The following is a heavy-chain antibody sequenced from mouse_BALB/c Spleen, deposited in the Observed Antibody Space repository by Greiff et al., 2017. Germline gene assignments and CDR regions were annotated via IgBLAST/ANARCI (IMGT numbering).Heavy chain of an antibody. CDR3: ARGRDYDEGAWFAY. V-gene: IGHV5-6-5*01. CDR1: GFTFSSYA. D-gene: IGHD2-4*01. J-gene: IGHJ3*01. Sequence: EVMLVESGGGLVKPGGSLKLSCAASGFTFSSYAMSWVRQTPEKRLEWVASISSGGSTYYPDSVKGRFTISRDNARNILYLQMSSLRSEDTAMYYCARGRDYDEGAWFAYWGQGTLVTVSA. CDR2: ISSGGST.